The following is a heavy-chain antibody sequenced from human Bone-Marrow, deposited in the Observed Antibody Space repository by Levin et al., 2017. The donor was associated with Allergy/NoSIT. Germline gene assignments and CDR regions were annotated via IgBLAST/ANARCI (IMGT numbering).Heavy chain of an antibody. V-gene: IGHV3-21*01. J-gene: IGHJ4*02. CDR2: ISASSNYI. CDR1: GFTFSRYN. CDR3: ARVSPTWDPFDY. Sequence: GESLKISCTASGFTFSRYNMNWVRQAPGKGLEWVSSISASSNYIYYADSVKGRFTISRDNAKNSLYLQMNSLRAEDTAVYYCARVSPTWDPFDYWGQGTLVTVSS. D-gene: IGHD1-26*01.